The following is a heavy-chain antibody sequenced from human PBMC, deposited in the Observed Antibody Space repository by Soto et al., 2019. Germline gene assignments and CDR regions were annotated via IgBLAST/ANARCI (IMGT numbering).Heavy chain of an antibody. D-gene: IGHD3-10*01. CDR3: ARGFSSYSDH. CDR2: MNPNTGNT. Sequence: QVQLVQSGAEVRRPGASVRVSCKASGYTFVDYDINWVRQAAGQGLEWMAWMNPNTGNTAYAQKFQGRVTLTRDTSISTVYMDLSSLTSADTAVYFCARGFSSYSDHWAQGTQVTVSS. V-gene: IGHV1-8*01. CDR1: GYTFVDYD. J-gene: IGHJ4*02.